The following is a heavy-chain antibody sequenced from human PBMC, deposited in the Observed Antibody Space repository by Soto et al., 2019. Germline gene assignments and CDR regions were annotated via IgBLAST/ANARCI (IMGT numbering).Heavy chain of an antibody. J-gene: IGHJ4*02. CDR2: INPSGGST. D-gene: IGHD5-12*01. CDR3: ARDRGHGYNWGRCFDY. Sequence: QVQLVQSGAEVKKPGASVKVSCKASGYTFTSYYMHWVRQAPGQGLEWMGIINPSGGSTSYAQKFQGRVTMTRDTSTSTVYMELSSLRSEDTAVYYCARDRGHGYNWGRCFDYWGQGTLVTVSS. CDR1: GYTFTSYY. V-gene: IGHV1-46*01.